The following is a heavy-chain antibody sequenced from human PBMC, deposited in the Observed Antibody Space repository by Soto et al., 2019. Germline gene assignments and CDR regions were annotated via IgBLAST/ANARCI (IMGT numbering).Heavy chain of an antibody. CDR2: INPNSGGT. CDR3: ARSLLDEYSSSWRSAYYGMDV. Sequence: QVQLVQSGAEVKKPGASVKVSCKASGFTFSAYYIYWVRQAPGQGLEWIGWINPNSGGTNNAQKLQCRVTMTRDTSTSTVYMELSALIPDDTAVYYCARSLLDEYSSSWRSAYYGMDVWGQGTTVTVSS. V-gene: IGHV1-2*02. CDR1: GFTFSAYY. D-gene: IGHD6-13*01. J-gene: IGHJ6*02.